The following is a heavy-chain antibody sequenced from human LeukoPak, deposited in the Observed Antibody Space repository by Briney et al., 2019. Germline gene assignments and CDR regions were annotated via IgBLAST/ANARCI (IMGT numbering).Heavy chain of an antibody. D-gene: IGHD3-9*01. V-gene: IGHV3-30*03. Sequence: PGGSLRLSCAASGFTFSNYGMHWVRQAPGKGLEWVAVISYDGSNKYYADSVKGRFTISRDNAKNSLYLQMNSLRAEDTAVYYCARILTAAFDIWGQGTMVTVSS. J-gene: IGHJ3*02. CDR2: ISYDGSNK. CDR3: ARILTAAFDI. CDR1: GFTFSNYG.